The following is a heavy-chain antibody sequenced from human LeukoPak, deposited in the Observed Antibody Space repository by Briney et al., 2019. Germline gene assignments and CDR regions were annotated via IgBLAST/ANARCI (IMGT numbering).Heavy chain of an antibody. D-gene: IGHD6-6*01. Sequence: GRSLRLSCAASGFTFSSYAMHWVRQAPGKGLEWVAVISYDGSNKYYADSVKGRFTISRDNSKNTLSLQMNSLRAEDTAVYYCAKYSDQWGQGTLVTVSS. V-gene: IGHV3-30*07. CDR3: AKYSDQ. CDR1: GFTFSSYA. CDR2: ISYDGSNK. J-gene: IGHJ5*02.